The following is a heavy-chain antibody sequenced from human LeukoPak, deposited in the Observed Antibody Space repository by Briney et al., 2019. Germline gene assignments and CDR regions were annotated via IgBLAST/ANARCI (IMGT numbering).Heavy chain of an antibody. CDR3: ARYDIIVVATTLNY. J-gene: IGHJ4*02. CDR2: ISSDGSNK. Sequence: GGSLRLSCQASGFIFSVYAMHWVRQAPGKRLEWLAVISSDGSNKYHVDSVKGRFTISRDNSKNTLYLEMDSVRLGDTAVYYCARYDIIVVATTLNYWGQGTLVTVSS. D-gene: IGHD1-26*01. V-gene: IGHV3-30*04. CDR1: GFIFSVYA.